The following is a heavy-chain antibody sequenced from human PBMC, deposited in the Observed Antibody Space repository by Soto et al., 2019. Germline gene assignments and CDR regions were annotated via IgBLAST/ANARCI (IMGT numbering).Heavy chain of an antibody. J-gene: IGHJ2*01. Sequence: PSETLSLTCAVSGGSISSGGYSWSWIRQPPGKGLEWIGYIYHSGSTYYNPSLKSRVTISVDRSKNQFSLKLSSVTAADTAVYYCARGPPLWFGELPAGYFDLWGRGTLVTVSS. V-gene: IGHV4-30-2*01. CDR1: GGSISSGGYS. D-gene: IGHD3-10*01. CDR2: IYHSGST. CDR3: ARGPPLWFGELPAGYFDL.